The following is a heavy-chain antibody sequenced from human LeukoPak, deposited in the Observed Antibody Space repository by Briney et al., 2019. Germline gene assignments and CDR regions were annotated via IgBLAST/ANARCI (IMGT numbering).Heavy chain of an antibody. CDR2: IYSGGST. V-gene: IGHV3-53*01. CDR3: ARGYYGSGSYYKTLGNAFGI. CDR1: GFTVSSNY. J-gene: IGHJ3*02. Sequence: PGGSLRLSCAASGFTVSSNYMSWVRQAPGKGLEWVSVIYSGGSTYYADSVKGRFTISRDNSKNTLYLQMNSLRAEDTAVYYCARGYYGSGSYYKTLGNAFGIWGQGTMVTVSS. D-gene: IGHD3-10*01.